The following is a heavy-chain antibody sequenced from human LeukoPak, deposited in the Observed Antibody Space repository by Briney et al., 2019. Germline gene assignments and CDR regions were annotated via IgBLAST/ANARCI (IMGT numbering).Heavy chain of an antibody. V-gene: IGHV3-21*01. CDR1: GFTFSDYG. Sequence: GGTLRLSCAASGFTFSDYGMNWVRQAPGKGLEWVSSISSSSSYIYYADSVKGRFTISRDDAKNSLSLQMNSLRAEDTAVYYCARVNWNDLGYYFDYWGRGTLVTVSS. J-gene: IGHJ4*02. D-gene: IGHD1-20*01. CDR3: ARVNWNDLGYYFDY. CDR2: ISSSSSYI.